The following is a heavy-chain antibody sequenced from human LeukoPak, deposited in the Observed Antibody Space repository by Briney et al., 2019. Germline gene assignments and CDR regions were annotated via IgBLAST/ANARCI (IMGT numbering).Heavy chain of an antibody. CDR1: GGSISGSNYY. V-gene: IGHV4-39*01. Sequence: SETLSLTCTVSGGSISGSNYYWVWIRQPPGRGLKWIGSIYYSGATYYNPSLESRVTMSVDTSKNQFSLKLSSVTAADTAVYPCARLLPGSSRYFFDYWGQGTLVTVSS. J-gene: IGHJ4*02. CDR3: ARLLPGSSRYFFDY. D-gene: IGHD6-13*01. CDR2: IYYSGAT.